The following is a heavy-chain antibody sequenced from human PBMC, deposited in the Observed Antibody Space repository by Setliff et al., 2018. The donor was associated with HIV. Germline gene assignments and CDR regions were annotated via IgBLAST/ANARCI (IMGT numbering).Heavy chain of an antibody. CDR2: MNPADFYT. D-gene: IGHD1-26*01. J-gene: IGHJ4*02. V-gene: IGHV5-10-1*01. Sequence: GESLKISCKGSGYTFSNYYITWVRQVPGKGLEWMGRMNPADFYTDYSPSFQGHVTISVDKSIGTAYLEWSSLKASDTAMYYCARHTRGGRYYGVDYWGQGTLVTVSS. CDR1: GYTFSNYY. CDR3: ARHTRGGRYYGVDY.